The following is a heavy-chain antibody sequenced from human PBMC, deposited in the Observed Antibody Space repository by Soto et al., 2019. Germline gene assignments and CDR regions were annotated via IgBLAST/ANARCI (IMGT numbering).Heavy chain of an antibody. V-gene: IGHV3-23*01. D-gene: IGHD4-17*01. Sequence: EVQLLESGGGLVQPGGSLRLSCAASGSTFSSYAMSWVRQAPGKGLEWVSAISGSGGSTYYADSVKGRFTISRDNSKNTLYLQMNSLRAEDTAVYYCAKVSTVVTRGYGMDVWGQGTTVTVSS. CDR3: AKVSTVVTRGYGMDV. CDR1: GSTFSSYA. CDR2: ISGSGGST. J-gene: IGHJ6*02.